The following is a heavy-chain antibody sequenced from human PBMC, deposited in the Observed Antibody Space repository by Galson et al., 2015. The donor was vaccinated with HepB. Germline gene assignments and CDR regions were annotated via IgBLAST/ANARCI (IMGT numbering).Heavy chain of an antibody. Sequence: SLRLSCAASGFTSSSYWMHWVRQAPGKGLVWVSRINSDGTYITYADSVKGRFTISRDNAKNTLYLQMNSPRAEDTALYYCARTRGAAAGIFDYWGQGTLVTVSS. CDR2: INSDGTYI. J-gene: IGHJ4*02. CDR1: GFTSSSYW. D-gene: IGHD6-13*01. CDR3: ARTRGAAAGIFDY. V-gene: IGHV3-74*01.